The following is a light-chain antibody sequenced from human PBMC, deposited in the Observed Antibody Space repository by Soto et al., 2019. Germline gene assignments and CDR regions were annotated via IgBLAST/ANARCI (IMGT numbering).Light chain of an antibody. Sequence: EVLLTDSPATLSFSLGETPTLSFRASHLVTTYFALYQQKLGQVPSLLIYYAPNRATAIPASFGVSGSGTDFTLPISSLAPEAFALYSCRQRSKWARTFGKGTKVDIK. CDR2: YAP. J-gene: IGKJ1*01. CDR3: RQRSKWART. V-gene: IGKV3-11*01. CDR1: HLVTTY.